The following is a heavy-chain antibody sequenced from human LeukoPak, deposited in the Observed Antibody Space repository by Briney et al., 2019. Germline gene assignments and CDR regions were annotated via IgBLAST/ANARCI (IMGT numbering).Heavy chain of an antibody. D-gene: IGHD3-16*01. CDR2: ISSSSGYI. CDR3: ARGYVHAFDL. Sequence: GGSLRLSCAASGFTFSNYSMNWVRQAPGKGLEWVSSISSSSGYIYYADSVKGRFTMSRENAKNSLYLQLNSLRAGGTAVYYCARGYVHAFDLWGQGTMVTVSS. CDR1: GFTFSNYS. J-gene: IGHJ3*01. V-gene: IGHV3-21*01.